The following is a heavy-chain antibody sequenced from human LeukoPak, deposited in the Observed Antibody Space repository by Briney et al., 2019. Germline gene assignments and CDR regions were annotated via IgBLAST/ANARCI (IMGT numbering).Heavy chain of an antibody. CDR2: IIPIFGTA. J-gene: IGHJ3*02. V-gene: IGHV1-69*13. CDR3: ARDLYDSSGLGRGAFDI. D-gene: IGHD3-22*01. Sequence: ASVTVSCTASGGTFSSYAISWVRQAPGQGLEWMGGIIPIFGTANYAQKFQGRVTITADESTSTAYMELSSLRSEDTAVYYCARDLYDSSGLGRGAFDIWGQGTMVTVSS. CDR1: GGTFSSYA.